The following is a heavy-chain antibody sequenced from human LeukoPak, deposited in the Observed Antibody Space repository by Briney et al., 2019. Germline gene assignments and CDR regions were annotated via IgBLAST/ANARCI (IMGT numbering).Heavy chain of an antibody. V-gene: IGHV1-69*04. CDR3: ARVMGTASFTSYYYYGMDV. CDR1: GGTFSSYA. Sequence: ASVKVSCKASGGTFSSYAISWVRPAPGQGLEWMGRIIPILGIANYAQKFQGRVTITADKSTSTAYMELSSLRSEDTAVYYCARVMGTASFTSYYYYGMDVWGQGTTVTVSS. J-gene: IGHJ6*02. CDR2: IIPILGIA. D-gene: IGHD1/OR15-1a*01.